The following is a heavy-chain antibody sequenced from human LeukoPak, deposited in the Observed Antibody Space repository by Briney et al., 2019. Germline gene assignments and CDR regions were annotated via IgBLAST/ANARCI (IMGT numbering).Heavy chain of an antibody. CDR2: ISSSGSTI. CDR1: GFTFDEYG. CDR3: ARVWFGEFAYFDY. D-gene: IGHD3-10*01. Sequence: GGSLRLSCGGFGFTFDEYGMSWIRQAPGKGLEGVSYISSSGSTIYYADSVKGRFTISRDNAKNSLYLQMNSLRAEDTAVYYCARVWFGEFAYFDYWGQGTLVTVSS. V-gene: IGHV3-11*01. J-gene: IGHJ4*02.